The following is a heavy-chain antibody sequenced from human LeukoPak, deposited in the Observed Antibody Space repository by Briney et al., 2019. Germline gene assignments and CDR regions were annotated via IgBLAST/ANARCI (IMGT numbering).Heavy chain of an antibody. CDR2: ISYDGSNK. CDR1: GFTFSSYA. CDR3: ARDRQYSSGWYLNFQNYYYGMDV. J-gene: IGHJ6*02. Sequence: PGESLRLSCAASGFTFSSYAMHWVRQAPGKGLEWVAVISYDGSNKYYADSVKGRFTISRDNSKNTLYLQMNSLRAEDTAVYYCARDRQYSSGWYLNFQNYYYGMDVWGQGTTVTVSS. D-gene: IGHD6-19*01. V-gene: IGHV3-30*04.